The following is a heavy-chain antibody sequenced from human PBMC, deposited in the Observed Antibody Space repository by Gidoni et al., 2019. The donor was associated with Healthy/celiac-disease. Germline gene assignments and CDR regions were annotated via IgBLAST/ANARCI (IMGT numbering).Heavy chain of an antibody. CDR2: ISWNSGSI. V-gene: IGHV3-9*01. CDR1: GFTFDDYA. D-gene: IGHD6-13*01. Sequence: EVQLVESGGGLVQPVMSLRLSCASSGFTFDDYAMHRVRQAPGKGLEWVSGISWNSGSIGYADSVKGRFTISRDNAKNSLYLQMNSLRAEDTALYYCAKGGYSSSRNWFDPWGQGTLVTVSS. CDR3: AKGGYSSSRNWFDP. J-gene: IGHJ5*02.